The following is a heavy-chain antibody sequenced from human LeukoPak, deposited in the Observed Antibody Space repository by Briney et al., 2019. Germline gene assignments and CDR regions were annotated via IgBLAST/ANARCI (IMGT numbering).Heavy chain of an antibody. CDR2: MNPNSGNT. CDR3: ARSKGARLRFLEWLL. V-gene: IGHV1-8*03. D-gene: IGHD3-3*01. CDR1: GYTFTSYD. J-gene: IGHJ3*01. Sequence: ASVKVSCKASGYTFTSYDINWVRQATGQGLEWMGWMNPNSGNTGYAQKFQGRVTITRNTSISTAYMELSSLRAEDTAVYYCARSKGARLRFLEWLLWGQGTMVTVSS.